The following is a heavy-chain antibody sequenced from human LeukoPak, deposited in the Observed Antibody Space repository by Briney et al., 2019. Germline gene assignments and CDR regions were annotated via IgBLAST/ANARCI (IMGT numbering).Heavy chain of an antibody. CDR3: ATLCSGGSCYSGDGGY. D-gene: IGHD2-15*01. CDR2: IYYSGST. J-gene: IGHJ4*02. V-gene: IGHV4-39*01. Sequence: SETLSLTCTVSGGSISSSSYYWGWIRQPPGEGLEWIGSIYYSGSTYYNPSLKSRVTISVDTSKNQFSLKLSSVTAADTAVYYCATLCSGGSCYSGDGGYWGQGTLVTVSS. CDR1: GGSISSSSYY.